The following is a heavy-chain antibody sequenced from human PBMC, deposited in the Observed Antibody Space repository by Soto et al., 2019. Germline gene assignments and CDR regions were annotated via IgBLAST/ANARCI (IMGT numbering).Heavy chain of an antibody. CDR2: IKHDGSET. D-gene: IGHD6-25*01. V-gene: IGHV3-7*04. Sequence: EVQLVESGGDLVQPGGSLRLSCAASGFSFSGYWMSWVRQAPGKGPEWVASIKHDGSETYYVASVKGRSTISRDNAKNSLYLQMNSLRAEDTAVYYCARAAYCGQGTLVTVSS. J-gene: IGHJ4*02. CDR3: ARAAY. CDR1: GFSFSGYW.